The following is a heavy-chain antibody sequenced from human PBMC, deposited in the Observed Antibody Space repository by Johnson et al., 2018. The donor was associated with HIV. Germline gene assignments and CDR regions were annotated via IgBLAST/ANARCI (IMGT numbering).Heavy chain of an antibody. CDR2: IYSGGST. CDR3: ARDPGGSLGAFDI. D-gene: IGHD1-26*01. J-gene: IGHJ3*02. Sequence: VQLVESGGGLVQPGRSLRLSCAASGFTVSSNYMSWVRQAPGKGLEWVSVIYSGGSTYYADSVKGRFTISRDNSKNTLYLQMNSLRVEDTAVYYCARDPGGSLGAFDIWGQGTIVTVSS. CDR1: GFTVSSNY. V-gene: IGHV3-66*01.